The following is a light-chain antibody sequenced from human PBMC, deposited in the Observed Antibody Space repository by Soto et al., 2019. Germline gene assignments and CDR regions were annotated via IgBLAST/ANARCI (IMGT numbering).Light chain of an antibody. CDR1: QTLNNY. CDR3: QQSFSPLLT. CDR2: AAS. J-gene: IGKJ4*01. Sequence: DIQMTQSPSSVSASVGDRVTITCRASQTLNNYLTWFQQKPGKAPKVLIYAASTLQSGVPSRFSGSGSGAEFTLTISSLQPEDFATYYCQQSFSPLLTVGGGTKVDSK. V-gene: IGKV1-39*01.